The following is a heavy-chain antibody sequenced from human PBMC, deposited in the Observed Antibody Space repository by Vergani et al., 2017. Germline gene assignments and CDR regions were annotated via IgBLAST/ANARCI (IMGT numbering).Heavy chain of an antibody. CDR3: ARIGCSSTSCDAFDI. J-gene: IGHJ3*02. V-gene: IGHV1-46*01. CDR1: GYTFTSYY. D-gene: IGHD2-2*01. CDR2: INPSGGST. Sequence: HVQLVQSGAEVKKPGASVKVSCKASGYTFTSYYMHWVRQAPGQGLEWMGIINPSGGSTSYAQKFQGRVTMTRDTSTSTVYMELSSLRSEDTAVYYCARIGCSSTSCDAFDIWGQGTMVTVSS.